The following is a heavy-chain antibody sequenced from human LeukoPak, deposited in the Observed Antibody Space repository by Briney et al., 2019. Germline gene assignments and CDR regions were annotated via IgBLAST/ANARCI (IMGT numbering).Heavy chain of an antibody. Sequence: GGSLRLSCAASGFTFSSYSMNWVRQAPGKGLEWDSSISSSSSYIYYADSVKGRFTISRDNAKNSLYLQMNSLRAEDTAVYYCASLTGNSGSYYRYFDYWGQGTLVTVYS. CDR3: ASLTGNSGSYYRYFDY. D-gene: IGHD1-26*01. J-gene: IGHJ4*02. CDR1: GFTFSSYS. CDR2: ISSSSSYI. V-gene: IGHV3-21*01.